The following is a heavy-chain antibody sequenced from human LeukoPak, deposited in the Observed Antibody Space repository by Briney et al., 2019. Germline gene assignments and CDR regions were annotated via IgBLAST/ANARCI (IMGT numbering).Heavy chain of an antibody. D-gene: IGHD5-12*01. CDR3: ARHGYSGWLSIPLLNWFDP. CDR1: GGSISSYY. V-gene: IGHV4-59*08. Sequence: SETLSLTCTVSGGSISSYYWSWIRQPPGKGLEWIGYIYYSGSTNYNPSLKSRVTISVDTSKNQFSLKLSSVTAADTAVYYCARHGYSGWLSIPLLNWFDPWGQGTLVTVSS. J-gene: IGHJ5*02. CDR2: IYYSGST.